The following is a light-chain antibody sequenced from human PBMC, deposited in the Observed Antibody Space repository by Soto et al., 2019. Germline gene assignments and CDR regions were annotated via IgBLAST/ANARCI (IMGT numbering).Light chain of an antibody. CDR2: SNN. Sequence: QLVLTQPPSASGTPGQRVTISCSGSSSNIGSNTVNWYQQLPGTAPKLLIYSNNQRPSGVPDRFSGSKSGTSASLAISGLQAEDEADYYCSSYTSSSTWVFGGGTKLTVL. CDR3: SSYTSSSTWV. J-gene: IGLJ3*02. CDR1: SSNIGSNT. V-gene: IGLV1-44*01.